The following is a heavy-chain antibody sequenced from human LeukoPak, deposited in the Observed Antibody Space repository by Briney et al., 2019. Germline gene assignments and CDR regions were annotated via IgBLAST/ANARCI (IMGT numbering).Heavy chain of an antibody. V-gene: IGHV1-18*01. Sequence: GASVKVSCKASGYTFATYGFCWGRQAPGHGLEWMGWISANTGKTDYAQKFQGRVAMTTDTSTSTAYMELRSLRPNDTAVYFCAKVAGDRMDYWGQGTLVTVSS. J-gene: IGHJ4*02. CDR2: ISANTGKT. CDR3: AKVAGDRMDY. CDR1: GYTFATYG.